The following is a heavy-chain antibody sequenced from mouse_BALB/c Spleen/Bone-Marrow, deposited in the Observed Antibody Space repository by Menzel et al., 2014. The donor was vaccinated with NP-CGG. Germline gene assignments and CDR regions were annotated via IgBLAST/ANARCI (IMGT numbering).Heavy chain of an antibody. D-gene: IGHD2-14*01. J-gene: IGHJ4*01. CDR3: ARHGEERPVLAMDY. CDR2: INNGGGST. CDR1: GFTFIAHT. V-gene: IGHV5-12-2*01. Sequence: DVKLVESGGGLVEPGGSLKLSCAASGFTFIAHTMSWVRQTPEKRLEWVAYINNGGGSTYYPDTVKGRFTISKDNAKNTLYLQMSSLKSEDTAMYYCARHGEERPVLAMDYWGQGTSVTVSS.